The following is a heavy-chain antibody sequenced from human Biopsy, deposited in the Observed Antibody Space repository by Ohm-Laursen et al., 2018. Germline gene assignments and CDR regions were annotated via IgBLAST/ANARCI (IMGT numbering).Heavy chain of an antibody. D-gene: IGHD1-1*01. J-gene: IGHJ3*01. CDR1: GGSISGYY. V-gene: IGHV4-59*01. CDR2: IYYHNGRS. Sequence: SETLSLTCTVSGGSISGYYWTWIRQSPGKGLEWIGYIYYHNGRSSYNPSLKSQVTMSVDTSKNQFSLKLSSVTAADTAIFFCARLYRLDDYWNDDPPDAFDVWGQGTRVTVSS. CDR3: ARLYRLDDYWNDDPPDAFDV.